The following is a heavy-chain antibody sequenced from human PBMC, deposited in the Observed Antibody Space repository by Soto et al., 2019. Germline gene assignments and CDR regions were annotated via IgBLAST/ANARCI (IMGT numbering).Heavy chain of an antibody. J-gene: IGHJ4*02. CDR1: GFTFSSYA. CDR3: AGQDCSSTSCYLLY. CDR2: ISGSGGST. V-gene: IGHV3-23*01. Sequence: GGALSLSCAASGFTFSSYAMSWVRQAPGKGLEWVSAISGSGGSTYYADSVKGRFTISRDNSKNTLYLQMNSLRAEDTAVYYCAGQDCSSTSCYLLYWGQGTLVTVSS. D-gene: IGHD2-2*01.